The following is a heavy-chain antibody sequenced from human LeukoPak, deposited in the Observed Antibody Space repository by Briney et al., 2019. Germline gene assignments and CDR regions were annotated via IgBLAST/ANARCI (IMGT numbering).Heavy chain of an antibody. J-gene: IGHJ4*02. CDR3: AKDSVSETGFDY. CDR2: ISGDGGST. Sequence: GGSLRLSCAASGFTFDDYAMHWVRQAPGKGLEWVSLISGDGGSTYYADSVKGRFTISRDNSKNSLYLQMNSLRTGDTALYYCAKDSVSETGFDYWGQGTLVTVSS. D-gene: IGHD3-9*01. CDR1: GFTFDDYA. V-gene: IGHV3-43*02.